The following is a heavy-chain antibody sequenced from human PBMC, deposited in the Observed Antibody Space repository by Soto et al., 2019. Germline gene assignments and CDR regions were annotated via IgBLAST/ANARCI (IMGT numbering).Heavy chain of an antibody. J-gene: IGHJ4*02. Sequence: AETLSLTCTVSGGSVSSGTYYWGWIRQRPGKGREWIGYIYDSGSTYYNPSLKSRVTISVDTSKTQFSLKLRSVTAAATAVYYCASKLGYCSGGSCYDYWGQGTLVTVSS. D-gene: IGHD2-15*01. V-gene: IGHV4-61*01. CDR2: IYDSGST. CDR1: GGSVSSGTYY. CDR3: ASKLGYCSGGSCYDY.